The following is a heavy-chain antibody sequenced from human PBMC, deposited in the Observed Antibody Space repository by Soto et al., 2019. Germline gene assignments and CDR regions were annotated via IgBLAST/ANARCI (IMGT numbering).Heavy chain of an antibody. CDR2: IIPIFGTA. J-gene: IGHJ6*02. Sequence: QVQLVQSGAEVKKPGSSVKVSCKASGGTFSSYAISWVRQAPGQGLEWMGGIIPIFGTANYAQKFQGRVTITADESTSTAYMELSSLRSEDTAVYYCARAREAARLGKNYYYGMDVWGQGTTVTVSS. V-gene: IGHV1-69*01. D-gene: IGHD6-6*01. CDR3: ARAREAARLGKNYYYGMDV. CDR1: GGTFSSYA.